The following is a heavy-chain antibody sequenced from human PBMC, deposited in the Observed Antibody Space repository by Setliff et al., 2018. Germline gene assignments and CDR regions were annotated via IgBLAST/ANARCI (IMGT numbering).Heavy chain of an antibody. D-gene: IGHD3-3*01. V-gene: IGHV1-69*13. CDR2: IIPIFGTA. CDR1: GGTFSSYA. Sequence: VASVKVSCKASGGTFSSYAISWVRQAPGQGLEWMGGIIPIFGTANYAQKFQGRVTITADESTSTAYMELSSLRSEDTAVYYCASSRDYNFWSGYYSPLDYWGQGTLVTVSS. CDR3: ASSRDYNFWSGYYSPLDY. J-gene: IGHJ4*02.